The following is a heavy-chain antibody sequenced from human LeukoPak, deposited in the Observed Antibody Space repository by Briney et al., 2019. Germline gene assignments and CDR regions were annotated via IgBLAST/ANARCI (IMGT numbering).Heavy chain of an antibody. D-gene: IGHD3-9*01. V-gene: IGHV4-34*01. CDR3: ARVFHYYGMDV. CDR1: GGSFSGYY. Sequence: PSETLSLTCAVYGGSFSGYYWSWIRQPPGKGLEWIGEINHSGSTNYNPSLKSRVTISVDTPKNQFSLKLSSVTAADTAVYYCARVFHYYGMDVWGQGTTVTVSS. J-gene: IGHJ6*02. CDR2: INHSGST.